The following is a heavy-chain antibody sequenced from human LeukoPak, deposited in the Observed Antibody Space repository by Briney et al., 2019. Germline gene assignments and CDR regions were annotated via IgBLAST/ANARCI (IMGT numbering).Heavy chain of an antibody. D-gene: IGHD4-11*01. V-gene: IGHV1-3*01. CDR1: GYTFTSYA. J-gene: IGHJ6*03. CDR2: INAGNGNT. CDR3: ARGYSNYANGDYYYYYMDV. Sequence: ASVKVSCKASGYTFTSYAMHWVRQAPGQRLEWMGWINAGNGNTKYSQKFQGRVTITADESTSTAYMELSSLRSEDTAVYYCARGYSNYANGDYYYYYMDVWGKGTTVTVSS.